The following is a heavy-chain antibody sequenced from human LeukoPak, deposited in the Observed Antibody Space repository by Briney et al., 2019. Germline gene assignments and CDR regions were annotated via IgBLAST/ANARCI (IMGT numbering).Heavy chain of an antibody. V-gene: IGHV3-64D*09. CDR1: GFTFSAYA. CDR3: VKITSVTGGDY. CDR2: ISNNGGRS. Sequence: GGSLRLSCSASGFTFSAYAMYWVRQAPGKGLEYVSGISNNGGRSFYADSVKGRFTISRDNSKNTLYLQMSSLRAEDTAVYYCVKITSVTGGDYWGQGTRPTVSS. J-gene: IGHJ4*02. D-gene: IGHD1-1*01.